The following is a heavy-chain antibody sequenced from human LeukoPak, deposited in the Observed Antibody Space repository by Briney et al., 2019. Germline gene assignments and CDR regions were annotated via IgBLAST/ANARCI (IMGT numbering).Heavy chain of an antibody. Sequence: GGSLRLSCAASGFTFSSYGMHWVRQAPGKGLEWVAVISYDGSNKYYADSVKGRFTISRDNSKNTLYLQMNSLRAEDTAVYYCARSFGNWNDFYFDYWGQGTLVTVSS. CDR1: GFTFSSYG. J-gene: IGHJ4*02. CDR3: ARSFGNWNDFYFDY. D-gene: IGHD1-20*01. CDR2: ISYDGSNK. V-gene: IGHV3-30*03.